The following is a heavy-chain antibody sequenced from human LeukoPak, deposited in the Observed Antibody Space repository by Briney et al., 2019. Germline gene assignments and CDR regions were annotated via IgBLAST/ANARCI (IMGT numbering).Heavy chain of an antibody. CDR1: GDSIITSRYL. CDR3: VKYYYDSRGFVAPPRSDQ. CDR2: MFYSGST. Sequence: SETLSLTCTVSGDSIITSRYLWGWLRQPPGKGLEWIASMFYSGSTYFNPSLKSRVTISVDTSKNQFSLRLSSVTAADTAVYYCVKYYYDSRGFVAPPRSDQWGQGTLVTVSS. J-gene: IGHJ4*02. D-gene: IGHD3-22*01. V-gene: IGHV4-39*01.